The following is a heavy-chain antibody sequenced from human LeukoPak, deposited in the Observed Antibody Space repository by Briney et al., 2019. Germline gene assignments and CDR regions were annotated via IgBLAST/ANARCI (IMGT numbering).Heavy chain of an antibody. V-gene: IGHV3-23*01. Sequence: GGSLRLSCAASGFTFSSYAMSWVRQAPGKGLEWVSAISGSGGSTYYADSVKGRFTISRDNSKNTLYLQMNSLRAEDTAVYYCAKDPRRYYDSSGYRYDYWGKGTLVTVSS. D-gene: IGHD3-22*01. CDR1: GFTFSSYA. CDR2: ISGSGGST. J-gene: IGHJ4*02. CDR3: AKDPRRYYDSSGYRYDY.